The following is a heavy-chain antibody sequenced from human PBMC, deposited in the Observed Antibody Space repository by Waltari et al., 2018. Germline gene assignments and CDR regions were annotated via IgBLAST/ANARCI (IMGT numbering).Heavy chain of an antibody. V-gene: IGHV1-2*02. D-gene: IGHD2-2*01. Sequence: QVQLVQSGADVKNPGASVRVSCKASGYTFIGYYIHWVRQAPGQGLEWMGRITPNRGATVCAQNLQGRGTMTRDTAISTAYMELSRLTSDDTAVYYCVRDGHKYDFDFWGQGTLVTVPS. J-gene: IGHJ4*02. CDR1: GYTFIGYY. CDR3: VRDGHKYDFDF. CDR2: ITPNRGAT.